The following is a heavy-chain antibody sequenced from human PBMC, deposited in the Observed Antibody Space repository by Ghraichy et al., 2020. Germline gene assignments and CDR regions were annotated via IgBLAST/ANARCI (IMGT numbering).Heavy chain of an antibody. CDR2: IYYSGST. CDR1: GGSVSSGSYY. D-gene: IGHD2-2*01. J-gene: IGHJ3*02. CDR3: ARGEIKDIVVVPAATQAFDI. V-gene: IGHV4-61*01. Sequence: ESLNISCTVSGGSVSSGSYYWSWIRQPPGKGLEWIGYIYYSGSTNYNPSLKSRVTISVDTSKNQFSLKLSSVTAADTAVYYCARGEIKDIVVVPAATQAFDIWGQGTMVTVSS.